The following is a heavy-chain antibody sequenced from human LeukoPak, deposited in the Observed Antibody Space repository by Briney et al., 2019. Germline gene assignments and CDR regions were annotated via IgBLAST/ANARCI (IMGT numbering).Heavy chain of an antibody. V-gene: IGHV3-64D*06. CDR2: ISSNGATT. CDR1: GFTFNRFY. CDR3: ATEIYYYDSSGYYHYYFDY. J-gene: IGHJ4*02. D-gene: IGHD3-22*01. Sequence: GGSLRLSCSASGFTFNRFYLHWVRQAPGKGLEFVSHISSNGATTYYADSVKGRFTISRDNSKNTLYLQMSSLRADDTAVYYCATEIYYYDSSGYYHYYFDYWGQGTLVTVSS.